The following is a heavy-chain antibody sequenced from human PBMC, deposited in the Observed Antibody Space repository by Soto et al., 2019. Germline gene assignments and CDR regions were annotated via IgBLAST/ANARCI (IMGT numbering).Heavy chain of an antibody. V-gene: IGHV3-13*01. CDR3: ARDHPDGSGWSKFDY. D-gene: IGHD6-19*01. J-gene: IGHJ4*02. Sequence: HPGGSLRLSCAASGFTFSSYDMHWVRQATGKGLEWVSAIGTAGDTYYPGSVKGRFTISRENAKNSLYLQMNSLRAEDTAVYYCARDHPDGSGWSKFDYWGQGTLVTVSS. CDR1: GFTFSSYD. CDR2: IGTAGDT.